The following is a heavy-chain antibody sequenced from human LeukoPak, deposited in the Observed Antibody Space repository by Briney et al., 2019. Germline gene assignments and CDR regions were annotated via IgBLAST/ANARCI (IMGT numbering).Heavy chain of an antibody. D-gene: IGHD4-23*01. Sequence: GASVKVSCKASGGTFSSYAISWVRQAPGQGLEWMGGIIPIFGTANYAQKFQGRVTITADESTSTAYMELSSLRSEDTAVYYCARLPDYGGPSWGQGTLVTVSS. J-gene: IGHJ4*02. CDR1: GGTFSSYA. CDR3: ARLPDYGGPS. CDR2: IIPIFGTA. V-gene: IGHV1-69*13.